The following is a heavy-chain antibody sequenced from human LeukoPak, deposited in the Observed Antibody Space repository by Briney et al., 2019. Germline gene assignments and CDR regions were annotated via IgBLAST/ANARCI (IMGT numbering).Heavy chain of an antibody. J-gene: IGHJ3*02. CDR1: GFTFDDYA. D-gene: IGHD6-6*01. CDR3: AKSRGYSSSPAAFDI. CDR2: ISWNSGSI. Sequence: SGRSLRLSCAASGFTFDDYAMHWVRQAPGKGLEWVSGISWNSGSIGYADPVKGRFTISRDNAKNSLYLQMNSLRAEDMALYYCAKSRGYSSSPAAFDIWGQGTMVTVSS. V-gene: IGHV3-9*03.